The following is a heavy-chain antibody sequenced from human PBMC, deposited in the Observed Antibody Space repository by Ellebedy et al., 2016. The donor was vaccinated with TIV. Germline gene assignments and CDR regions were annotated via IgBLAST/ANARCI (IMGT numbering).Heavy chain of an antibody. D-gene: IGHD5-12*01. CDR2: LFSDGAT. Sequence: PGGSLRLSCAASGFTVSTNYMSWVRQAPGKGLEWVSLLFSDGATYYADSVKGRFTISRDNSKNTLYLQMDTLRAEDTAVYYCARDLAPYGMDVWGQGTTVTVSS. CDR3: ARDLAPYGMDV. V-gene: IGHV3-53*01. J-gene: IGHJ6*02. CDR1: GFTVSTNY.